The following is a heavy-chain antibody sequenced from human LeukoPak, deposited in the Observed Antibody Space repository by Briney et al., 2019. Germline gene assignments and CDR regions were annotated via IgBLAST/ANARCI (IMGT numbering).Heavy chain of an antibody. CDR3: ARCGIAANYYYYYMDV. CDR2: IYHRGST. V-gene: IGHV4-38-2*02. CDR1: GYSISSGYY. D-gene: IGHD6-25*01. J-gene: IGHJ6*03. Sequence: SETLSLTCTVSGYSISSGYYWGWIRQPPGKGLEWIGSIYHRGSTYYNPSLKSRVTISVDTSKNQFSLKLSSVTAADTAVYYCARCGIAANYYYYYMDVWGKGTTVTVSS.